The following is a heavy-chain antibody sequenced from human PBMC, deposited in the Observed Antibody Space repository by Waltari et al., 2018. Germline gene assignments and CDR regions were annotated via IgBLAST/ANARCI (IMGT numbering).Heavy chain of an antibody. CDR3: ASMVYAGHFDY. CDR2: IYYSGST. Sequence: VQLQESGPGLVTPSATLSLTCTASGGSISSYYWSWIRQAPGKGLEGIGYIYYSGSTNYNPSLKSRVTISVDTSKNQFSLKLSSVTAADTAVYYCASMVYAGHFDYWGQGTLVTVSS. J-gene: IGHJ4*02. D-gene: IGHD2-8*01. V-gene: IGHV4-59*01. CDR1: GGSISSYY.